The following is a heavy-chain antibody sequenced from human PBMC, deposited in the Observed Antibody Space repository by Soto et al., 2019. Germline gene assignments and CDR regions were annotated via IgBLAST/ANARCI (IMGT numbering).Heavy chain of an antibody. Sequence: SETLSLTCAVYGGSFSGYHWSWIRQPPGKGLEWVLEVNHRGSTNYNPSLKSRVTISVDTSKNKFSLKLSSVNAADTAVYYCAGGRGVRGTIITTYYYYGMDXWGQGTTVTVS. CDR2: VNHRGST. CDR3: AGGRGVRGTIITTYYYYGMDX. V-gene: IGHV4-34*01. J-gene: IGHJ6*02. CDR1: GGSFSGYH. D-gene: IGHD3-10*01.